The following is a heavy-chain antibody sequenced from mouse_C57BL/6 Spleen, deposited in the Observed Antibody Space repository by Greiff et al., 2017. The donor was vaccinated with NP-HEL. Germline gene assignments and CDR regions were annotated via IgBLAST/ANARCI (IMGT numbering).Heavy chain of an antibody. D-gene: IGHD2-5*01. Sequence: QVQLQQPGAELVMPGASVKLSCKASGYTFTSYWMHWVKQRPGQGLEWIGEIDPSDSYTNYNQKFKGKSTLTVDKSSSTAYMQLSSQTSEDSAVYYCASGGISNYRYYFDYWGQGTTLTVSS. CDR3: ASGGISNYRYYFDY. CDR2: IDPSDSYT. J-gene: IGHJ2*01. V-gene: IGHV1-69*01. CDR1: GYTFTSYW.